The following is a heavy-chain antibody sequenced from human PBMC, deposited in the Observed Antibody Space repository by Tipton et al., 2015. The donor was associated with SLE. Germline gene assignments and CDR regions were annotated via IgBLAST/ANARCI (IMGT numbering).Heavy chain of an antibody. CDR1: GYTFTGYY. V-gene: IGHV1-2*06. CDR3: ARVDYGATGYGMDV. CDR2: INPNSGGT. Sequence: QLVQSGPEVKKPGASVKVSCKASGYTFTGYYMHWVRQAPGQGLEWMGRINPNSGGTNYAQKFQGRVTMTRDTSISTAYMELSRLRSDDTAVYYCARVDYGATGYGMDVWGQGTTVTVSS. D-gene: IGHD4-17*01. J-gene: IGHJ6*02.